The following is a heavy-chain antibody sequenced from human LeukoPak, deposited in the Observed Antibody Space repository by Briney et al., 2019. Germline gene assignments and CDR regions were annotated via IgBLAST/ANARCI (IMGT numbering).Heavy chain of an antibody. CDR2: TRNKANSYTT. CDR3: TRGTRYFDY. J-gene: IGHJ4*02. V-gene: IGHV3-72*01. CDR1: GFTFSDSY. Sequence: PGGSLRLSCAASGFTFSDSYMDWVRQAPGKGLEWVGRTRNKANSYTTEYAASVKGRFTISRDDSKNSLYLQMNSLKTEDTAVYYCTRGTRYFDYWGQGTLVTASS.